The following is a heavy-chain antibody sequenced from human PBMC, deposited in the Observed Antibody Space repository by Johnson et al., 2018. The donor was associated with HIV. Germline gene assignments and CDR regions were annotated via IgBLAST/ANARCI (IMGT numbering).Heavy chain of an antibody. J-gene: IGHJ3*02. V-gene: IGHV3-9*03. CDR1: GFTFDDYA. CDR2: ISWNSGSI. Sequence: VQLVESGGGLVQPGRSLRLSCAASGFTFDDYAMHWVRQAPGKGLEWVSGISWNSGSIGYADSVKGRFTISRDNAKYSLYLPINGLRAEDMAVYYCARDGPRRDAYDIWGQGTMVTVSS. CDR3: ARDGPRRDAYDI.